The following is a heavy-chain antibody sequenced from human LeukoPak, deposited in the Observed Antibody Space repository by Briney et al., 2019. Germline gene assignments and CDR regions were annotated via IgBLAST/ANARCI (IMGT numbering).Heavy chain of an antibody. CDR3: ARVGLSYDYGDY. V-gene: IGHV3-64*01. CDR1: GLTFSNYA. Sequence: PGGSLRLSCAASGLTFSNYAMRWVRQAPGKGLEYVSGISDNGDSTYYANSVKGRFTISRDNSKNTLYLQMGSLRAEDMAVYYCARVGLSYDYGDYWGQGTLVTVSS. CDR2: ISDNGDST. J-gene: IGHJ4*02. D-gene: IGHD3-16*02.